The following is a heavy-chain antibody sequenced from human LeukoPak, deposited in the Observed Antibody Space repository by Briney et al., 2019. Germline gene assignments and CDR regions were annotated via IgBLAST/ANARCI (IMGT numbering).Heavy chain of an antibody. V-gene: IGHV4-34*01. D-gene: IGHD3-3*01. J-gene: IGHJ4*02. CDR2: INLSGST. CDR1: GGSFSGSY. CDR3: ARVSISLFGVVTAHSDS. Sequence: SETLSLTCGVSGGSFSGSYWGWIRQPPGKGLEWIGEINLSGSTNYNSSLTSRVTISLDTSKNQFSLNLRSVTTADTAVYYCARVSISLFGVVTAHSDSWGQGTLVAVSS.